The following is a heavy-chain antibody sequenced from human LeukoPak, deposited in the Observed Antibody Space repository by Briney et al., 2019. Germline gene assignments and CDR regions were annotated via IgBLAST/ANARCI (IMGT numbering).Heavy chain of an antibody. J-gene: IGHJ6*03. CDR1: GGSFSGYY. CDR3: AREMPDNWNDEVYYYYYYMDV. V-gene: IGHV4-34*01. D-gene: IGHD1-20*01. CDR2: INHSGST. Sequence: SETLSLTCAVYGGSFSGYYWSWIRQPPGKGLEWIGEINHSGSTNYNPSLKSRVTISVDTSKNQFSLKLSSVTAADTAVYYCAREMPDNWNDEVYYYYYYMDVWGKGTTVTISS.